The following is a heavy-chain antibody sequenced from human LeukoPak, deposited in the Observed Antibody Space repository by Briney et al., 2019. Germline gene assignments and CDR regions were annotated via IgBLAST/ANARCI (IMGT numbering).Heavy chain of an antibody. Sequence: SETLSLTCIVSGVSISSTTYYWGWIRQPPGKRLEWIGSIYYSGNTYYNPPLKSRVTISIDTSKNQFSLNLNSVTAADTALYSCARHYLGGNYPDYFNHWGQGTLVTVSS. CDR1: GVSISSTTYY. CDR3: ARHYLGGNYPDYFNH. V-gene: IGHV4-39*01. CDR2: IYYSGNT. J-gene: IGHJ4*02. D-gene: IGHD1-26*01.